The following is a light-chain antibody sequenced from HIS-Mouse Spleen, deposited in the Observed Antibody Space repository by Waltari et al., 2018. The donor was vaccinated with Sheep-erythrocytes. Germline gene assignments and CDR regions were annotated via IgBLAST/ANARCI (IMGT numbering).Light chain of an antibody. CDR3: SSYAGSNNWV. J-gene: IGLJ3*02. CDR1: SSDVGGYNY. V-gene: IGLV2-8*01. Sequence: QSALTQPPSASGSPGQSVTISCTGTSSDVGGYNYVSWYQQHPGKAPKPMIYEVSKRPSGXPDRVSGSKSGDTASLTVSGLQAEDEADYYCSSYAGSNNWVFGGGTKLTVL. CDR2: EVS.